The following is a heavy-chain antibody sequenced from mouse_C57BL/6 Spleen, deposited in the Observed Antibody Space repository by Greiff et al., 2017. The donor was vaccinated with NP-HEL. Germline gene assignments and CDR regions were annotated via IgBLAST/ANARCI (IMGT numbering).Heavy chain of an antibody. CDR3: ARGRTTAYYFDY. Sequence: QVQLKQPGAELVMPGASVKLSCKASGYTFTSYWMHWVKQRPGQGLEWIGEIDPSDSYTNYNQKFTGKSTLTADKSSSTAYMQLSSLTSEDSAVYYCARGRTTAYYFDYWGQGTTLTVSS. D-gene: IGHD1-2*01. J-gene: IGHJ2*01. CDR2: IDPSDSYT. CDR1: GYTFTSYW. V-gene: IGHV1-69*01.